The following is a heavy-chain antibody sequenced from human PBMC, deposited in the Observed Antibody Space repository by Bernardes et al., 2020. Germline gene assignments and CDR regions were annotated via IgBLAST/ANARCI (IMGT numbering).Heavy chain of an antibody. V-gene: IGHV4-61*01. Sequence: SETLSLTCTVSGDSVRSSSYYWSWLRQSPGKGLEWIGYIYYSGSTNYNPSLNSRVTISVDMSKNQFSLKLTSVTAADTAVYYCARRGYYPNYFDYWGQGTLVTGSS. CDR3: ARRGYYPNYFDY. CDR1: GDSVRSSSYY. CDR2: IYYSGST. J-gene: IGHJ4*02. D-gene: IGHD2-21*01.